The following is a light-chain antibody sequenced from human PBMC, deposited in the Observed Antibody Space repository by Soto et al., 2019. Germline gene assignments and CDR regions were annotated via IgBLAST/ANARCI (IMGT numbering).Light chain of an antibody. Sequence: DIQMTQSPSSLSASVGDRVTITCRASQGISNYLAWYQHKPGKVPKLLIYAASTLQSGVPSRFSGSGSGTELTLTIRSLQPEDVAPYYCQKYNSAPLTFGPGTKVDIK. J-gene: IGKJ3*01. CDR3: QKYNSAPLT. CDR1: QGISNY. V-gene: IGKV1-27*01. CDR2: AAS.